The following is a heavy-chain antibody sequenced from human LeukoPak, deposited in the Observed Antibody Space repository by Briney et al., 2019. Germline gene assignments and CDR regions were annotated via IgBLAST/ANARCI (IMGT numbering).Heavy chain of an antibody. V-gene: IGHV3-48*02. CDR1: GFTFSNYG. D-gene: IGHD2-2*01. Sequence: PGGSLRLSCAASGFTFSNYGMNWVRQAPGKGLEWVSYISNTASIIYYAESVKGRFTISRDNAKNSLYLQMNSLRDEDTATYYCARSTAGGDYWGQGTLVTVPS. J-gene: IGHJ4*02. CDR2: ISNTASII. CDR3: ARSTAGGDY.